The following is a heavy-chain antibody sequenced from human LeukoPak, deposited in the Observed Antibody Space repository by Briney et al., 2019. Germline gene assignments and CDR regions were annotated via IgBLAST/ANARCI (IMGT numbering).Heavy chain of an antibody. CDR3: ARSPDILTGENFDY. J-gene: IGHJ4*02. D-gene: IGHD3-9*01. CDR1: GYTFTDDY. CDR2: INPNSGVT. V-gene: IGHV1-2*02. Sequence: ASVKVSCKASGYTFTDDYVHWVRQAPGQGLEWMGWINPNSGVTNYAQKFQGRDTMTRDMSISTAYMELSRLRSDDTAVYYCARSPDILTGENFDYWGQGTLVTVSS.